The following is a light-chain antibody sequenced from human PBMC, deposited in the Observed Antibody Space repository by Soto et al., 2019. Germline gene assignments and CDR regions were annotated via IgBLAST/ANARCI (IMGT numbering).Light chain of an antibody. Sequence: DIQMTQSHSTLQASVGDRVTITCRASQSISSWLAGYQQNPGKAPKLLIYDASSLESGVPSRFSGSGSGTEFTLTISSLQPDAFATYYCQPYNSYSPRTFGHGTKVEIK. CDR1: QSISSW. V-gene: IGKV1-5*01. J-gene: IGKJ1*01. CDR2: DAS. CDR3: QPYNSYSPRT.